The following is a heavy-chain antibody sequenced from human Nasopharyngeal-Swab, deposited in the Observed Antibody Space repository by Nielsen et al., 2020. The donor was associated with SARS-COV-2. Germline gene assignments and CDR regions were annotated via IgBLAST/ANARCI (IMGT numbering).Heavy chain of an antibody. Sequence: SETLSLTCTVSGGSISSYYWSWIRQPPGKGLEWIGYIYYSGSTNYNPSPKSRVTISVDTSKNQFSLKLSSVTAADTAVYYCARHKYCSSTSCYFRREKASYYYMDVWGKGTTVTVSS. J-gene: IGHJ6*03. D-gene: IGHD2-2*01. CDR1: GGSISSYY. CDR3: ARHKYCSSTSCYFRREKASYYYMDV. CDR2: IYYSGST. V-gene: IGHV4-59*08.